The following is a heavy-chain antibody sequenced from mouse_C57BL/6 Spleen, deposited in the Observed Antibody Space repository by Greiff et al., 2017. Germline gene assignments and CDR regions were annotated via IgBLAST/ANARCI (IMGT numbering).Heavy chain of an antibody. D-gene: IGHD2-3*01. V-gene: IGHV1-9*01. CDR2: ILPGSGST. CDR1: GYTFTGYW. CDR3: ARYDGYYKDFDY. J-gene: IGHJ2*01. Sequence: VQLQQSGAELMKPGASVKLSCKATGYTFTGYWIEWVKQRPGHGLEWIGEILPGSGSTNYNEKFKGKATFTADTSSNTPSIQLTSLTTQNSPIYYCARYDGYYKDFDYWGQGTTLTVSS.